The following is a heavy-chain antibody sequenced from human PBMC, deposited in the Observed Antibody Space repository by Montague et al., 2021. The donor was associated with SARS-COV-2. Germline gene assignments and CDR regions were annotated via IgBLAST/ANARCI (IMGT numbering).Heavy chain of an antibody. Sequence: SETLSLTCTVYGGSISSGSYYWAWIRQPPGNGLEWIGSIYYTGGSYSNQSLKSRVTISIDRSKNQFYLNLTSVTAADTAVYFCVRAIVREGDCFHPWGQGIQVTVSS. CDR2: IYYTGGS. D-gene: IGHD1-26*01. V-gene: IGHV4-39*07. J-gene: IGHJ5*02. CDR3: VRAIVREGDCFHP. CDR1: GGSISSGSYY.